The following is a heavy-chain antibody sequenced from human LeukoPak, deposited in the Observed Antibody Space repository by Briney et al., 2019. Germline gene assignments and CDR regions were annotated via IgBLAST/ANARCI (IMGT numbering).Heavy chain of an antibody. D-gene: IGHD5-18*01. Sequence: SETLSLTCTVSGNSISSGDNYWSWIRQPAGKGLEWIGRIYTSGSTNYNPSRKSRVTISGDTSKNQFSLRLSSVTAADTAVYYCASTSTAMVTGYFDYWGQGTLVTVSS. CDR1: GNSISSGDNY. CDR3: ASTSTAMVTGYFDY. V-gene: IGHV4-61*02. CDR2: IYTSGST. J-gene: IGHJ4*02.